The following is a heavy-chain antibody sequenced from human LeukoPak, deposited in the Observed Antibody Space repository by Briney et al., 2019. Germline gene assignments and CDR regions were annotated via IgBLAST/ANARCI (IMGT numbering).Heavy chain of an antibody. CDR1: GFSLTNFA. J-gene: IGHJ4*02. Sequence: GGSLRLSCAASGFSLTNFAMSWVRQAPGKGLEWVAIIWYDGSNKYFADSVKGRFTISRDNSKNTVHLQMNSLRAEDTAVYYCARDQVIFGVNRSPYHWGQGTLVTVSS. CDR2: IWYDGSNK. CDR3: ARDQVIFGVNRSPYH. V-gene: IGHV3-33*08. D-gene: IGHD4-23*01.